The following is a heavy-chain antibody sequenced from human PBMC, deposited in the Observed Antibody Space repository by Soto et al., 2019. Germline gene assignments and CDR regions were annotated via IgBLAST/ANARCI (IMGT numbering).Heavy chain of an antibody. J-gene: IGHJ5*02. Sequence: PSETLSLTCTVSGGSISSYYWSWIRQPPGKGLEWIGYIYYSGSTNYNPSLKSRVTISVDTSKNQFSLKLSSVTAADTAVYYCARDHSNYGGLFDPWGQGTLVTVSS. CDR1: GGSISSYY. D-gene: IGHD4-4*01. CDR2: IYYSGST. V-gene: IGHV4-59*01. CDR3: ARDHSNYGGLFDP.